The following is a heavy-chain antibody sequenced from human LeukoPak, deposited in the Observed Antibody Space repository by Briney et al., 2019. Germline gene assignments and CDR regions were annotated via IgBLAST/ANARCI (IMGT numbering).Heavy chain of an antibody. Sequence: GGSLRLSCAASGFTFSSYWMSWVRQAPGKGREWVASIEQDGSEKYYVDSVKGRFTISRDNAKNSLYLQMNSLRAEDTALYYCARAPGEGWFDPWGRGTLVTVSS. D-gene: IGHD4-17*01. CDR3: ARAPGEGWFDP. CDR2: IEQDGSEK. CDR1: GFTFSSYW. V-gene: IGHV3-7*01. J-gene: IGHJ5*02.